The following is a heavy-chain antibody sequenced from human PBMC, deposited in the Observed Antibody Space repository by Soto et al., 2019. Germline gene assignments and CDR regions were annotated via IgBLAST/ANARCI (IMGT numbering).Heavy chain of an antibody. V-gene: IGHV3-23*01. CDR2: ISGSGGST. CDR1: GFTFSSYA. Sequence: EVQLLESGGGLVQPGGSLRLSCAASGFTFSSYAMSWVRQAPGKGLEWVSAISGSGGSTYYADSVKGRFTISRDNSKNTLYLQMNSLRAEDTAVYYCAKPTGYYGSGSYYYFDYWGQGTLFTVSS. CDR3: AKPTGYYGSGSYYYFDY. J-gene: IGHJ4*02. D-gene: IGHD3-10*01.